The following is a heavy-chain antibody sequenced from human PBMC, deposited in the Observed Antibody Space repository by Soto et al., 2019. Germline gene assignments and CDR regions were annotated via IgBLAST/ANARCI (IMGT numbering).Heavy chain of an antibody. J-gene: IGHJ4*02. V-gene: IGHV1-69*01. CDR3: ASRYSGYDLTQFDY. D-gene: IGHD5-12*01. CDR2: IIPIFGTA. CDR1: GGTFSSYA. Sequence: QVQLVQSGAEVKKPGSSVKVSCKASGGTFSSYAISWVRQAPGQGLEWMGGIIPIFGTANYAQKFQGRVTNAADESTSTDYMELSSLRSEDTAVYYCASRYSGYDLTQFDYWGQGTLVTVSS.